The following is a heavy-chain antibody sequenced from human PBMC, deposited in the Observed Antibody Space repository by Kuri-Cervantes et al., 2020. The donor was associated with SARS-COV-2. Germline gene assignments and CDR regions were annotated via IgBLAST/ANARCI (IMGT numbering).Heavy chain of an antibody. CDR3: ARDEGRD. J-gene: IGHJ4*02. CDR1: GFTFSNYA. D-gene: IGHD2-15*01. CDR2: IWYDGSNK. Sequence: GESLKISCAASGFTFSNYAIHWVRQAPGKGLEWVAVIWYDGSNKYYADSVKGRFTISRDNSKNTLYLQMNSLRAEDTAVYYCARDEGRDWGQGTLVTVPS. V-gene: IGHV3-30*04.